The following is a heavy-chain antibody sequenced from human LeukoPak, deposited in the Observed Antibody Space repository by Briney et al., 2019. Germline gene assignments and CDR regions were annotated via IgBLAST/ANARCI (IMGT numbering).Heavy chain of an antibody. Sequence: PGGSLRLSCAASGFIFDDYGMSWVRHVPGKGLEWVSGINWNGRSIGYADSVKGRFTISRDNAKKSLYLQMNNLRAEDTAFYHCARDGRHYYGSGSYYLDWFDPWGQGTLVTVSS. V-gene: IGHV3-20*01. CDR1: GFIFDDYG. J-gene: IGHJ5*02. CDR3: ARDGRHYYGSGSYYLDWFDP. CDR2: INWNGRSI. D-gene: IGHD3-10*01.